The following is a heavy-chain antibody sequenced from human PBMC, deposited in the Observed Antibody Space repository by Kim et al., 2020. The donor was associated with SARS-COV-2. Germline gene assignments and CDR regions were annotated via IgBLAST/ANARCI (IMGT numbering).Heavy chain of an antibody. CDR3: ARAEPSHLYSGNY. D-gene: IGHD1-26*01. V-gene: IGHV1-69*02. Sequence: YAQKFQGRVTITADKSTSTTYMELSSLRSEDTAVYYCARAEPSHLYSGNYWGQGTLVTVSS. J-gene: IGHJ4*02.